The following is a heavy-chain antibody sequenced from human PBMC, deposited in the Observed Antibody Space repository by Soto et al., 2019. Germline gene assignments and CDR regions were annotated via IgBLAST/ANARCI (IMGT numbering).Heavy chain of an antibody. V-gene: IGHV3-23*01. CDR1: GFSFSNYA. CDR2: ISGSGGST. D-gene: IGHD5-12*01. J-gene: IGHJ4*02. Sequence: EVQLLESGGGLVQPGGSLRLSCAASGFSFSNYAMSWVRQAPAKGLEWVSAISGSGGSTYYADSVKGRFTISRDNSKNTLYLQMSSLRAEDTAVYYCAKRSATRQSHFDSWGQGTLVTVSS. CDR3: AKRSATRQSHFDS.